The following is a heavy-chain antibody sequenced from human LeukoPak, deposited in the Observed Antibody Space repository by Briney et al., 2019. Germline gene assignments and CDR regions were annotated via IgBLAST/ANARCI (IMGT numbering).Heavy chain of an antibody. CDR1: GFSFSDYN. CDR3: ARGMIVEDFWSGYPSAAFDY. Sequence: GGSLRLSCAASGFSFSDYNMNWVRQAPGKGLEWISYISSSSSIIYYADSVKGRFTISRDNAKNSLYLQMNSLRAEDTAVYYCARGMIVEDFWSGYPSAAFDYWGQGTLVTVSS. D-gene: IGHD3-3*01. V-gene: IGHV3-48*04. J-gene: IGHJ4*02. CDR2: ISSSSSII.